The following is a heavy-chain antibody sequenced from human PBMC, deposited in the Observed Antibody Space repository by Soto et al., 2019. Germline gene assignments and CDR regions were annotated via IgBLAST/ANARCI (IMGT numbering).Heavy chain of an antibody. D-gene: IGHD5-12*01. V-gene: IGHV3-21*01. CDR1: GFTFSSYS. CDR3: ARDQEIEMATGGVLGY. J-gene: IGHJ4*02. CDR2: ISSSSSYI. Sequence: GGSLRLSCAASGFTFSSYSMNWVRQAPGKGLEWVSSISSSSSYIYYADSVKGRFTISRDNAKNSLYLQMNSLRAEDTAVYYCARDQEIEMATGGVLGYWGQGTLVTVSS.